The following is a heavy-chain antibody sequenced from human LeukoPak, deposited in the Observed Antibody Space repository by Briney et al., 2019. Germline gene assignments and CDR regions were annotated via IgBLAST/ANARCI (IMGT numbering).Heavy chain of an antibody. CDR2: IYTSGST. CDR1: GGSISSGSYY. J-gene: IGHJ6*03. CDR3: ARDGCSSTSCPGQFSYYYYMDV. Sequence: SETLSLTCTVSGGSISSGSYYWSWIRQPAGKGLEWIGRIYTSGSTNYNPSLKSRVTISVDTSKNQFSLKLSSVTAADTAVYYCARDGCSSTSCPGQFSYYYYMDVWGKGTTVTVSS. V-gene: IGHV4-61*02. D-gene: IGHD2-2*01.